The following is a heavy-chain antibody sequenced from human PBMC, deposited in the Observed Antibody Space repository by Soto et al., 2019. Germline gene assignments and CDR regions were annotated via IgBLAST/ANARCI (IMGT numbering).Heavy chain of an antibody. CDR3: ARHPYSGYDFDY. D-gene: IGHD5-12*01. Sequence: SETLSLTCTVSGGSISTSSYYWAWIRQPTGKGQEWIGSILYSGSTYYNPSLKSRITISVDTSENQFSLMLSSVTVADTAVYYCARHPYSGYDFDYWGQGTLVTVSS. CDR1: GGSISTSSYY. V-gene: IGHV4-39*01. CDR2: ILYSGST. J-gene: IGHJ4*02.